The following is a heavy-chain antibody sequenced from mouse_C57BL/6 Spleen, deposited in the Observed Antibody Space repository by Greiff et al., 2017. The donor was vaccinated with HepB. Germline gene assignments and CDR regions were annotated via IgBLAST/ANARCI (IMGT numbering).Heavy chain of an antibody. CDR2: ISDGGSYT. CDR1: GFTFSSYA. J-gene: IGHJ1*03. V-gene: IGHV5-4*01. Sequence: EVNVVESGGGLVKPGGSLKLSCAASGFTFSSYAMSWVRQTPEKRLEWVATISDGGSYTYYPDNVKGRFTISRDNAKNNLYLQMSHLKSEDTAMYYCARDYGYDRYWYFDVWGTGTTVTVSS. D-gene: IGHD2-2*01. CDR3: ARDYGYDRYWYFDV.